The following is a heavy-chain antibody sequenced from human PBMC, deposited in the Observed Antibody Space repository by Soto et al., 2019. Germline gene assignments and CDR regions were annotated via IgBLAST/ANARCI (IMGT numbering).Heavy chain of an antibody. CDR1: GGTFSSYT. D-gene: IGHD4-17*01. CDR2: IIPILGIA. J-gene: IGHJ4*02. V-gene: IGHV1-69*02. CDR3: AGMLSMTTVTTSFDY. Sequence: QVQLVQSGAEVKKPGSSVKVSCKASGGTFSSYTISWVRQAPGQGLEWMGRIIPILGIANYAQKFQGRVTITAAKSTRTAYMELSSLRSEDTAVYYCAGMLSMTTVTTSFDYWGQGTLVTVSS.